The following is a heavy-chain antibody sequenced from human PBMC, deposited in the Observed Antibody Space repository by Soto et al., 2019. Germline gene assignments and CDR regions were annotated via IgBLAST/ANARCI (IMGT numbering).Heavy chain of an antibody. Sequence: GGSLRLSCAASGFTFSSYSMNWVRQAPGKGLEWVASISSSSSYIYYADSVKGRFTISRDKAKNSLFLQMSSLSAEDSALYYCARHQGPAAGNYGMDAWGQGTTATVSS. D-gene: IGHD6-13*01. J-gene: IGHJ6*02. CDR2: ISSSSSYI. CDR1: GFTFSSYS. CDR3: ARHQGPAAGNYGMDA. V-gene: IGHV3-21*01.